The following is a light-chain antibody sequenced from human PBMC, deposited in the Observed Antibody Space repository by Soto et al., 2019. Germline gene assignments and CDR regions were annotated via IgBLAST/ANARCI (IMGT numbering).Light chain of an antibody. CDR3: LLSYNGPYV. V-gene: IGLV7-46*01. J-gene: IGLJ1*01. CDR1: TRAVTNGHY. CDR2: DTT. Sequence: QAVVTQEPPLTVSPGGTVTLTCGSSTRAVTNGHYPYWFQQKPGQAPRTLIYDTTNRHSWTPARFSGSLLGGKAALTLSGAQPEDEAEYYCLLSYNGPYVFGTGTKVTVL.